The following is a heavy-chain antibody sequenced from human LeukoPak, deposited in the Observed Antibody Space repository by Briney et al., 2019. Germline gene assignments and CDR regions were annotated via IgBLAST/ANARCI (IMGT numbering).Heavy chain of an antibody. V-gene: IGHV3-43D*03. Sequence: GGSLRLSCAASGFTFDDYAMHWVRQAPGKGLEWVSLISWDGGSTYYADSVKGRFTISRDNSKNSLYLQMNSLRAEDTALYYCAKDRRYYDSSGSFDYWGQGTLVTVSS. D-gene: IGHD3-22*01. CDR3: AKDRRYYDSSGSFDY. CDR2: ISWDGGST. J-gene: IGHJ4*02. CDR1: GFTFDDYA.